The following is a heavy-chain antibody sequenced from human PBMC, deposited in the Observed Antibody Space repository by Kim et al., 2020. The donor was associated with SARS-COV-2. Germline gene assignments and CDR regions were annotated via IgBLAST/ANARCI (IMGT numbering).Heavy chain of an antibody. J-gene: IGHJ6*02. Sequence: ASVKVSCKASGYTFTSYGISWVRQAPGQGLEWMGWISAYNGNTNYAQKFQGRVTMTTDTSTSTAYMELRSLRSDDTAVYYCARYGSGWYNYYYYYGMDVWGQGTTVPVS. D-gene: IGHD6-19*01. CDR1: GYTFTSYG. V-gene: IGHV1-18*01. CDR2: ISAYNGNT. CDR3: ARYGSGWYNYYYYYGMDV.